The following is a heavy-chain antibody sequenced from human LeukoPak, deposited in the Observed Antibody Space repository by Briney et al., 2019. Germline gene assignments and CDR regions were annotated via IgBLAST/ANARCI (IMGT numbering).Heavy chain of an antibody. D-gene: IGHD3-9*01. V-gene: IGHV3-7*01. CDR2: IKEDESEK. CDR3: ARDRYMSI. CDR1: GLTFSNYA. Sequence: GGSLRLSCAASGLTFSNYAMTWVRQAPGKGLEWVANIKEDESEKYYVASVKGRFTISRDNVKNSVYLQMNSLRAEDTAVYFCARDRYMSIWGQGILVTVSS. J-gene: IGHJ4*02.